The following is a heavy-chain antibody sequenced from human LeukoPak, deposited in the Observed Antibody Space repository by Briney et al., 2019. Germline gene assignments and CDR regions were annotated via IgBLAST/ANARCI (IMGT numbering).Heavy chain of an antibody. CDR3: AREGSGDCSSTSCFYFDY. V-gene: IGHV6-1*01. Sequence: SQTLSLTCAISGDSVSSNSAAWNWIRQSPSRGLEWLGRTYYRSKWYNDYAVSVKSRITINPDTSKNQFSLQLNSVTPEDTAVYYCAREGSGDCSSTSCFYFDYWGQGTLVTVSS. CDR2: TYYRSKWYN. D-gene: IGHD2-2*01. J-gene: IGHJ4*02. CDR1: GDSVSSNSAA.